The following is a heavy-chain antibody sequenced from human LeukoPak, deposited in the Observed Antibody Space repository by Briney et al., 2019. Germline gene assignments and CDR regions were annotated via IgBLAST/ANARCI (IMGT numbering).Heavy chain of an antibody. CDR3: ARDAFLGSGSYYEN. D-gene: IGHD3-10*01. V-gene: IGHV1-69*01. CDR2: IIPIFGTA. CDR1: GGTFSSYA. J-gene: IGHJ4*02. Sequence: ASVKVSCKASGGTFSSYAISWVRQAPGQGLEWMGGIIPIFGTANYAQKFRGRVTITADESTSTAYMELSSLRSEDTAVYYCARDAFLGSGSYYENWGQGTLVTVSS.